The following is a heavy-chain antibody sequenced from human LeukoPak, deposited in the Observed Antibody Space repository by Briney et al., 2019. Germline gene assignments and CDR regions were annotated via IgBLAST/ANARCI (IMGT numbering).Heavy chain of an antibody. Sequence: SETLSLTCAVYGGSFSGYYWSWIRQPPGKGLEWIGEINHSGSTNYNPSLKSRVTISVDTSKNQFSLKLSSVTAADTAVYYCARGDNDFWSASRGFVNYYYYMDVWGKGTTVTVSS. CDR1: GGSFSGYY. CDR2: INHSGST. CDR3: ARGDNDFWSASRGFVNYYYYMDV. J-gene: IGHJ6*03. V-gene: IGHV4-34*01. D-gene: IGHD3-3*01.